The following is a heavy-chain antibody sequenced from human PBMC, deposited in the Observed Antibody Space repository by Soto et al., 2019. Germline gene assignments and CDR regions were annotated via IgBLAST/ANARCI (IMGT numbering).Heavy chain of an antibody. J-gene: IGHJ6*02. D-gene: IGHD6-19*01. CDR1: GFTFSSYW. CDR3: ARIGSSSGWLYYYYGMDV. V-gene: IGHV3-74*01. CDR2: INSDGSST. Sequence: HPGGSLRLSCAASGFTFSSYWMHWVRQAPGKGLVWVSRINSDGSSTSYADSVKGRFTISRDNAKNTLYLQMNSLRAEDTAVYYCARIGSSSGWLYYYYGMDVWGQGTTVTVSS.